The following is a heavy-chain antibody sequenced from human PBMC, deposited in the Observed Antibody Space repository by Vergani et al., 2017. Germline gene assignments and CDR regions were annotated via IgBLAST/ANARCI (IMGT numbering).Heavy chain of an antibody. D-gene: IGHD3-10*01. CDR1: GFTFSDYY. CDR2: ISSSSSYT. Sequence: QVQLVESGGGLVKPGGSLRLSCAASGFTFSDYYMSWIRQAPGKGLEWVSYISSSSSYTNYADSVKGRFTISRDNAKNSLYLQMNSLRAEDTVVYYCARGPGITMVRGVIITPWGQGTLVTVSS. V-gene: IGHV3-11*05. J-gene: IGHJ4*02. CDR3: ARGPGITMVRGVIITP.